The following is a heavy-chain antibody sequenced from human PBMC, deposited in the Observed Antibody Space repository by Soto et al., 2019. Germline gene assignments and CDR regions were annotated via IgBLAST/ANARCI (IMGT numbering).Heavy chain of an antibody. D-gene: IGHD3-22*01. CDR3: ARDLGYYDSSGYFDY. V-gene: IGHV3-11*01. CDR1: GFTFSDYY. Sequence: NPGGSLRLSCAASGFTFSDYYMSWIRQAPGKGLEWVAYISSSDNIIYYADSVKGRFTISRDNAKNSLYLQMNSLRAEDTAVYYCARDLGYYDSSGYFDYWGQGTLVTVSS. J-gene: IGHJ4*02. CDR2: ISSSDNII.